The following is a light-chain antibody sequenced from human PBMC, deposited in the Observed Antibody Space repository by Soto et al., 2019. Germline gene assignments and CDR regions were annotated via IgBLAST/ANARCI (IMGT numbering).Light chain of an antibody. V-gene: IGKV3-11*01. CDR3: QRRSNWPGT. CDR1: QSVSSY. Sequence: EIVLTQSPATLSLSPGERATLSCRASQSVSSYLAWYQQKPGQAPRLLIYDASNRATGIPARFSGSGSGTDLTLTISRLEPEDFAVYDCQRRSNWPGTVGQGTRLEIK. J-gene: IGKJ5*01. CDR2: DAS.